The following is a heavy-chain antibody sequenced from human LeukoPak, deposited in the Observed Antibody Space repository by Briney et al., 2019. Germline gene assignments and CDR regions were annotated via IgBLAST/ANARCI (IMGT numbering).Heavy chain of an antibody. CDR2: INPNSGGT. Sequence: ASVKVSCKASGYTFTGYYMHWVRQAPGQGLEWMGWINPNSGGTNYAQKFQGRVTMTRDTSISTAYMELSRLRSDDTAVYYCARDFYYGSGSCYTTNYWGQGTLVTVSS. CDR1: GYTFTGYY. J-gene: IGHJ4*02. CDR3: ARDFYYGSGSCYTTNY. D-gene: IGHD3-10*01. V-gene: IGHV1-2*02.